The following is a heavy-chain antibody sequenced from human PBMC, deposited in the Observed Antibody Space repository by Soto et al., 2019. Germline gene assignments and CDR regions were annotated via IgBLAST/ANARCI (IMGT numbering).Heavy chain of an antibody. CDR1: GYTFTSYG. CDR3: ARVQSGYDFAY. D-gene: IGHD5-12*01. V-gene: IGHV1-18*01. CDR2: ISANNGNT. J-gene: IGHJ4*02. Sequence: ASVKVSCKASGYTFTSYGINWVRQAPGQGLEWMGWISANNGNTHYAQKLQGRVTMTTDTSTSTAYMELRSLRSDNTAVYYCARVQSGYDFAYWGQGTLVTVSS.